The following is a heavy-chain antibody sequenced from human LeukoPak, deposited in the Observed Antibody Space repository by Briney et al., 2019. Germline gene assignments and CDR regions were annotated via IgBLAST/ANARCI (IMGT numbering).Heavy chain of an antibody. CDR1: GYTFTSYD. CDR3: ARADEFDY. CDR2: INPSGGST. V-gene: IGHV1-46*01. J-gene: IGHJ4*02. Sequence: ASAKVSCKASGYTFTSYDINWVRQAPGQGLEWMGIINPSGGSTSYAQKFQGRVTMTRDTSTSTVYMELSSLRSEDTAVYYCARADEFDYWGQGTLVTVSS.